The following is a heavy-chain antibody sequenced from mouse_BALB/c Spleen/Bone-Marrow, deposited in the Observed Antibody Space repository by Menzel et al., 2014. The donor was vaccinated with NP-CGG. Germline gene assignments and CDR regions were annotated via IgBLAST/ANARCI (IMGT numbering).Heavy chain of an antibody. V-gene: IGHV14-3*02. Sequence: EVKVVESGAELVKSGASVKLSCTASGFNIKDTYMHWVKQRPEQGLEWIGRIDPANGNTKYDPKFQGKATITADTSSNTAYLQLSSLTSEDTAVYYCARWEYYAMDYWGQGTSVTVSS. D-gene: IGHD4-1*01. CDR1: GFNIKDTY. CDR2: IDPANGNT. CDR3: ARWEYYAMDY. J-gene: IGHJ4*01.